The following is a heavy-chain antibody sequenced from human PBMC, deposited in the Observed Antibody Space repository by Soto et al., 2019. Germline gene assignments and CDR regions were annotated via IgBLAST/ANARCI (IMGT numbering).Heavy chain of an antibody. D-gene: IGHD2-2*01. CDR3: ARGPILPGATSGLDP. CDR2: IIPMTGTP. CDR1: GGIFSSFS. J-gene: IGHJ5*02. Sequence: QVQLVQSGAEVKTPGSSVEVSCKASGGIFSSFSITWVRQVPGHGLEWMGGIIPMTGTPNYAEKFQGRLTLTADASTMTAYLVLSSLKSEDTAGYYCARGPILPGATSGLDPWGQGTVIIVSS. V-gene: IGHV1-69*01.